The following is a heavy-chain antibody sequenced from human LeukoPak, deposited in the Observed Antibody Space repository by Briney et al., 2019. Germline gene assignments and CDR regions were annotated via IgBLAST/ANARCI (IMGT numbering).Heavy chain of an antibody. Sequence: ASVKVSCKASGYTFTGYYMHWVRQAPGQGLEWMGWINPNSGGTNYAQKFQGRVTMTRDTSISTAYMELSRLRSDDTAVYYCATLGYCSSTSCYDGSYFDYWGQGTLVTVSS. CDR3: ATLGYCSSTSCYDGSYFDY. J-gene: IGHJ4*02. CDR1: GYTFTGYY. D-gene: IGHD2-2*01. V-gene: IGHV1-2*02. CDR2: INPNSGGT.